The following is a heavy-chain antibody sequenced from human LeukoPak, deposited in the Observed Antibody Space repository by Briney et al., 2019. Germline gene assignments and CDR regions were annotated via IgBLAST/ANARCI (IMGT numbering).Heavy chain of an antibody. Sequence: GGSLRLSCAASGFTFSSYGMHWVRQAPGKGLEWVAFIRYDGSNKYYADSVKGRFTISRDNSKNTLYLQMNSLRAEDTAVYYCATPIVGATVFDYWGQGTLVTVSS. J-gene: IGHJ4*02. CDR2: IRYDGSNK. CDR3: ATPIVGATVFDY. V-gene: IGHV3-30*02. CDR1: GFTFSSYG. D-gene: IGHD1-26*01.